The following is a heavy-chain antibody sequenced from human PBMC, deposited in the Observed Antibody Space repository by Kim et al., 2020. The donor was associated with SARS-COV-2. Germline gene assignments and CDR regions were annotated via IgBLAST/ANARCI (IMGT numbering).Heavy chain of an antibody. V-gene: IGHV3-30*02. J-gene: IGHJ4*02. Sequence: GDSVKGRFTISRDNSKNTLSLQRNSLRAEDTAVYYCAKDQAHYDILTGLDYWGQGTLVAVSS. CDR3: AKDQAHYDILTGLDY. D-gene: IGHD3-9*01.